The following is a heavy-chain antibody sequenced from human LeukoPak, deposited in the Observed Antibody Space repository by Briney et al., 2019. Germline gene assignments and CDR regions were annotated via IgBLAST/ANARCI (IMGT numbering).Heavy chain of an antibody. CDR2: IYHSGST. V-gene: IGHV4-38-2*02. CDR3: AREGRVVVPAAIPRI. Sequence: KPSETLSLTCAVSGYSISSGYYWGWIRQPPGKGLEWIGSIYHSGSTYYNPSLKSRVTISVDTSKNQFSLKLSSVTAADTAVYYCAREGRVVVPAAIPRIWGQGTMVTVSS. CDR1: GYSISSGYY. J-gene: IGHJ3*02. D-gene: IGHD2-2*02.